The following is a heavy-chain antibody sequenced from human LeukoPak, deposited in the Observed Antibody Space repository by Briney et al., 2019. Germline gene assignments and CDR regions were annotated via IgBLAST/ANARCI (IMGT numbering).Heavy chain of an antibody. CDR3: ARGRGYYDSSGYYDDAFDI. CDR2: IYYSGST. CDR1: GGSISSYY. V-gene: IGHV4-59*01. J-gene: IGHJ3*02. D-gene: IGHD3-22*01. Sequence: SETLSLTCTVSGGSISSYYWSWIRQPPGKGLEWIGYIYYSGSTNYNPSLKSRVTISVDTSKNQFSLKLSSVTAADTAVYYCARGRGYYDSSGYYDDAFDIWGQGTMVTVSS.